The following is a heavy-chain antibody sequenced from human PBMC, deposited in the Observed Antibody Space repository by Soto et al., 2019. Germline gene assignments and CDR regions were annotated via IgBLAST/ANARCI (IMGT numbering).Heavy chain of an antibody. Sequence: SETLSLTCTVSGGSISSSSYYWGWIRQPPGKGLEWIGSIYYSGSTYYNPSLKSRVTISVDTSKNQFSLKLSSVTAADTAVYYCAGGSGRSYECNWFDPWGQGTLVTVSS. CDR2: IYYSGST. CDR3: AGGSGRSYECNWFDP. D-gene: IGHD3-10*01. CDR1: GGSISSSSYY. V-gene: IGHV4-39*01. J-gene: IGHJ5*02.